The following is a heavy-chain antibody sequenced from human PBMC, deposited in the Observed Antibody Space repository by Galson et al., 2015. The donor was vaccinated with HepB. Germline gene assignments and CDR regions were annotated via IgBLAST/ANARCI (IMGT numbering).Heavy chain of an antibody. CDR3: ARAQGGMIVGRRWFDP. CDR1: GGSISSSNW. V-gene: IGHV4-4*02. J-gene: IGHJ5*02. D-gene: IGHD3-22*01. Sequence: SETLSLTCAVSGGSISSSNWWSWVRQPPGKGLEWIGEIYHSGSTNYNPSLKSRVTISVDKSKNQFSLKLSSVTAADTAVYYCARAQGGMIVGRRWFDPWGQGTLVTVSS. CDR2: IYHSGST.